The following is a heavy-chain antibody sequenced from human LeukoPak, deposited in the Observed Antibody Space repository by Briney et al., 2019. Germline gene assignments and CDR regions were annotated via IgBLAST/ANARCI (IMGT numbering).Heavy chain of an antibody. CDR2: ISAYNGNT. D-gene: IGHD5-18*01. CDR1: GYTFTSYG. CDR3: ARTTEGGYKYDYFYYYYMDV. J-gene: IGHJ6*03. V-gene: IGHV1-18*01. Sequence: GASVKVSCKASGYTFTSYGISWVRQAPGQGLEWMGWISAYNGNTNYAQKLQGRVTMTTDTSTSTAYMELRSLRSDDTAVYYCARTTEGGYKYDYFYYYYMDVWGKGTTVTISS.